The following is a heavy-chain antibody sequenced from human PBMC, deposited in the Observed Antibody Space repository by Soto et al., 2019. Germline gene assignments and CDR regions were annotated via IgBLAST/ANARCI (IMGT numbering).Heavy chain of an antibody. V-gene: IGHV3-7*02. D-gene: IGHD2-2*01. CDR1: GFTFNRHW. CDR3: ARRLGHYPSSFCRSIDY. Sequence: EVQLVESGGDLVQPGGSLRLSCAASGFTFNRHWMTWVRQAPGKGLEWVANIKEDGIDKYYVDSVRGRFTISRDKSTNSLYLQIDSLRAEDTVVYYCARRLGHYPSSFCRSIDYWGQGNLVTVYS. CDR2: IKEDGIDK. J-gene: IGHJ4*02.